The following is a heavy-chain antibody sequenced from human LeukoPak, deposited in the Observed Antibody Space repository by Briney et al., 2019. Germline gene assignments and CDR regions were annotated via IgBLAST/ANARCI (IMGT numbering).Heavy chain of an antibody. CDR2: IYPGDSDS. CDR1: GYSFTTYW. CDR3: AGGYDEDYFDY. J-gene: IGHJ4*02. V-gene: IGHV5-51*01. D-gene: IGHD5-12*01. Sequence: GESLKISCKGSGYSFTTYWIGWVRQMPGKGLEWMGIIYPGDSDSRYSPSFEGQVTISADKSISTAYLQWSSLKASDTAMYYCAGGYDEDYFDYWGQGTLVTVSS.